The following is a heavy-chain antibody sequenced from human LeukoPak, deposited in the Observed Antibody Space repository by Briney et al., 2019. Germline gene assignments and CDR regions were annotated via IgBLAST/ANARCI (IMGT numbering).Heavy chain of an antibody. CDR2: IIPIFGTA. CDR1: GGTFSSYA. CDR3: ARRYYYDSSGYWIPDY. Sequence: SVKVSCKASGGTFSSYAISWVRQAPGQGLEWMGGIIPIFGTASYAQKFQGRVTITADESTSTAYMELSSLRSEDTAVYYCARRYYYDSSGYWIPDYWGQGTLVTVSS. V-gene: IGHV1-69*13. J-gene: IGHJ4*02. D-gene: IGHD3-22*01.